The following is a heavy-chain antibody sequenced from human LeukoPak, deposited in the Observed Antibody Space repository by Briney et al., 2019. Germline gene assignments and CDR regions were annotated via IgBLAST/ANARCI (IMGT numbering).Heavy chain of an antibody. D-gene: IGHD6-13*01. CDR1: GFTFSNYW. J-gene: IGHJ5*02. V-gene: IGHV3-74*01. CDR2: INSDGSST. Sequence: PGGSLRLSCAAPGFTFSNYWMHWVRQAPGKGLVWVSRINSDGSSTNYADSVKGRFTISRDNAKNTLYLQMNSLRAEDTAIYYCVRDLQRHYLGVAVAGRRRWFDPWGQGTLVTVSS. CDR3: VRDLQRHYLGVAVAGRRRWFDP.